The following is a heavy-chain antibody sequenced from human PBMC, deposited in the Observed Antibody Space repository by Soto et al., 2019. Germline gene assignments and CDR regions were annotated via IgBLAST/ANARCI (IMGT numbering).Heavy chain of an antibody. CDR3: ARGNPIFDSSGLAFDY. Sequence: QLHLQESGPGLVKPSQTLSLTCTVSGGSISSHSNYWSWIRQHPGKGLEWIGYIYYDGRTYFNPSLQSRLSMSVDTSENQFSLKLSSLTAADTAVYFCARGNPIFDSSGLAFDYWGPGTQVTVSS. CDR2: IYYDGRT. D-gene: IGHD3-22*01. J-gene: IGHJ4*02. V-gene: IGHV4-31*03. CDR1: GGSISSHSNY.